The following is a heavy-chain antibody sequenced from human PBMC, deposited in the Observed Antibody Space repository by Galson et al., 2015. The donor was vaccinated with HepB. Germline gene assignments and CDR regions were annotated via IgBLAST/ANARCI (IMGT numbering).Heavy chain of an antibody. D-gene: IGHD6-19*01. Sequence: CAISGDSVSSNSAAWNWIRQSPSRGLEWLGRTYYRSKWYNDYAVSVKSRITINPDTSKNQFSLQLNSVTPEDTAVYYCARDPNSSGWYRDAFDIWGQGTMVTVSS. CDR2: TYYRSKWYN. CDR1: GDSVSSNSAA. CDR3: ARDPNSSGWYRDAFDI. J-gene: IGHJ3*02. V-gene: IGHV6-1*01.